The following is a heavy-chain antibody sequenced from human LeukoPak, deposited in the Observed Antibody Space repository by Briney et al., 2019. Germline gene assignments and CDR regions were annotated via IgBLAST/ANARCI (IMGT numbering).Heavy chain of an antibody. CDR1: GGSISTYF. CDR3: ARLQLRYFDWSPPDYYFDY. D-gene: IGHD3-9*01. CDR2: IYYSGST. V-gene: IGHV4-59*08. J-gene: IGHJ4*02. Sequence: SETLSLTCTVSGGSISTYFWSWIRQPPGKGLEWIGYIYYSGSTNYNPSLKSRVTISVDTSKNQFSLKLSSVTAADTAVYYCARLQLRYFDWSPPDYYFDYWGQGTLVTVSS.